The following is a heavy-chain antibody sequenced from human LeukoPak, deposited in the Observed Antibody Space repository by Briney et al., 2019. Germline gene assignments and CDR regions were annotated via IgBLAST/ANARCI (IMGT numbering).Heavy chain of an antibody. CDR1: GFTFSSYG. D-gene: IGHD1-26*01. CDR3: AKGGSD. V-gene: IGHV3-7*01. J-gene: IGHJ4*01. CDR2: IKQDGTEK. Sequence: GGSLRLSCAASGFTFSSYGMNWVRQAPGKGLEWVANIKQDGTEKYYVDSVKGRFTISRDNAKNSLYLQVNSLRAEDTAVYYCAKGGSDWGQGTLVTVSS.